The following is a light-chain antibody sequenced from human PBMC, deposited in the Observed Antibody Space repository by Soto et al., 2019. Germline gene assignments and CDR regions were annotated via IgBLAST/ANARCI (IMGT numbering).Light chain of an antibody. CDR2: DVS. CDR3: NSYTGSSPLVV. J-gene: IGLJ2*01. Sequence: QSALTQPASVSGSPGQSITISCTGTSSDVGGYKYVSWYQQHPGKAPKLMIYDVSNRPSGVSNRFSGSKSGNTASLTISGLQAEDEADYYCNSYTGSSPLVVFGGGTKVTVL. V-gene: IGLV2-14*01. CDR1: SSDVGGYKY.